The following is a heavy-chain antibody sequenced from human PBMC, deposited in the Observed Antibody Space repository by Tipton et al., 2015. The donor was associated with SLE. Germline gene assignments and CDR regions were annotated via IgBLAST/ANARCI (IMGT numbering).Heavy chain of an antibody. Sequence: TLSLTCTVSGNSIKNNDYYWGWIRQPPGKGLEWIASIYYSGNTYYNPSLKSRVTISVETSKNEFSLKVSSVPAADTAVYYCARSGYYTSGNYFYYMDVWGKGTTVTVSS. CDR3: ARSGYYTSGNYFYYMDV. CDR1: GNSIKNNDYY. V-gene: IGHV4-39*01. D-gene: IGHD3-3*01. J-gene: IGHJ6*03. CDR2: IYYSGNT.